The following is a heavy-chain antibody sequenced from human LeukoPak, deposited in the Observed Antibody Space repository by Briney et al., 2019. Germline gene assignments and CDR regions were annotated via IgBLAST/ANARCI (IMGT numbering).Heavy chain of an antibody. CDR1: GYSISSGYY. V-gene: IGHV4-38-2*02. CDR3: AGGRGVDY. Sequence: SETLSLTCTVSGYSISSGYYWGWIRQPPGKGLGWIGSIYHSGSTYYNPSLKSRVTISVDTSKNQFSLKLSSVTAADTAVYYCAGGRGVDYWGQGTLVTVSS. D-gene: IGHD1-26*01. CDR2: IYHSGST. J-gene: IGHJ4*02.